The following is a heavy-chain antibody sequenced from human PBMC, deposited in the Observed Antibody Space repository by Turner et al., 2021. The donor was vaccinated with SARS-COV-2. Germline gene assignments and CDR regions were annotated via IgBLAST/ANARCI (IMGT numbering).Heavy chain of an antibody. J-gene: IGHJ4*02. V-gene: IGHV1-24*01. CDR2: FNPEDGEP. CDR3: ATSWELPDAYFDS. Sequence: QVHLLPSGAAVKKPGASVKVSCKVSGYTLSELSIHWVRQAPGKGPEWMGGFNPEDGEPIYAQMFQGRFSLTEDTSTDTLYMELSSLRSEDTAVYYCATSWELPDAYFDSWGQGTLVTVSS. D-gene: IGHD1-7*01. CDR1: GYTLSELS.